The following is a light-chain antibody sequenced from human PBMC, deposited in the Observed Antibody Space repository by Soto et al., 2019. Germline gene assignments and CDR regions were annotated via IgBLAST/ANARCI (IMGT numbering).Light chain of an antibody. CDR2: EVS. J-gene: IGLJ1*01. V-gene: IGLV2-14*01. Sequence: QSPLTQPASVSGSPGQSITISCTGTSSDVGGYNYVSWYQQHPGKAPKLIIYEVSNRPSGVSNRFSGSKSGDTASLTISGLHAEDEADYYCSSYTSSSTLYVFGTGTKLTVL. CDR3: SSYTSSSTLYV. CDR1: SSDVGGYNY.